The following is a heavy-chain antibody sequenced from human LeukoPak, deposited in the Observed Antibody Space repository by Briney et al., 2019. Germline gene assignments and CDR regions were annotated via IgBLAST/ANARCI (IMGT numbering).Heavy chain of an antibody. CDR2: IYYSGST. CDR1: GGSFSSSTYY. CDR3: ARHAGGISATGTRPFDY. Sequence: KPSETLSLTCTVSGGSFSSSTYYWGWIRQPPGKGLEWIGSIYYSGSTYYNPSPKSRVTMSVDTSKNQFSLKLSSVTAADTAVYYCARHAGGISATGTRPFDYWGQGTLVTVSS. V-gene: IGHV4-39*01. D-gene: IGHD6-13*01. J-gene: IGHJ4*02.